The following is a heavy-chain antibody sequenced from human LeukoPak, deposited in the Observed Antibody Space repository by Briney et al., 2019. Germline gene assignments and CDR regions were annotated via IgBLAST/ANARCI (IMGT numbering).Heavy chain of an antibody. J-gene: IGHJ4*02. Sequence: SETLSLTCTVSGYSISSGYYWGWIRQPPGKGLGWIGSIYHSGSTYYNPSLKSRVTISVETSKNQFSLKLSSVTAADTAVYYCARGSHYSSGTLTWGQGTLVTVSS. CDR1: GYSISSGYY. CDR2: IYHSGST. V-gene: IGHV4-38-2*02. D-gene: IGHD6-19*01. CDR3: ARGSHYSSGTLT.